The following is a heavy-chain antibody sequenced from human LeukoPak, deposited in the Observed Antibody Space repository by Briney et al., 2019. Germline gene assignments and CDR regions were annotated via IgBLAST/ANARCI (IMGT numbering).Heavy chain of an antibody. Sequence: HGESLKISCKGSGYSFTSYWIGWVRQMPGKGLEWMGIIYPGDSDTRYSPSFQGQVTISADKSISTAYLQWSSLKASDTAMYYCARPLRYCSGGSCTWVYWGQGTLVTVSS. V-gene: IGHV5-51*01. D-gene: IGHD2-15*01. CDR1: GYSFTSYW. J-gene: IGHJ4*02. CDR3: ARPLRYCSGGSCTWVY. CDR2: IYPGDSDT.